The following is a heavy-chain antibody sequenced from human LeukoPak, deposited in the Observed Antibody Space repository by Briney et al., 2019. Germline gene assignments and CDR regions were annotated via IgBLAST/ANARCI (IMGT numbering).Heavy chain of an antibody. CDR1: GGTFSSYA. Sequence: ASVKVSCKASGGTFSSYAISWVRQAPGQGLEWMGGIIPIFVTANYAQKFQGRVTITTDESTSTAYMELSSLRSEDTAVYYCAAAAHYDSFLLVAYYFDYWGQGTLVTVSS. V-gene: IGHV1-69*05. CDR2: IIPIFVTA. J-gene: IGHJ4*02. CDR3: AAAAHYDSFLLVAYYFDY. D-gene: IGHD3-3*01.